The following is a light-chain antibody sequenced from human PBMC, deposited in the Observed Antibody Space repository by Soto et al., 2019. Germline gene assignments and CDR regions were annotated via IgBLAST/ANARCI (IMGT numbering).Light chain of an antibody. CDR1: QSVSSY. CDR2: DAS. V-gene: IGKV3-11*01. J-gene: IGKJ1*01. Sequence: EIVLTQSPGTLSLSPGERATLSCRASQSVSSYLAWYQQKPGQAPRLLIYDASDRATGIPARFSGSGSGSDFTLTISSLEPEDFAVYYCQQSSDWPWTFGQGTKVDIK. CDR3: QQSSDWPWT.